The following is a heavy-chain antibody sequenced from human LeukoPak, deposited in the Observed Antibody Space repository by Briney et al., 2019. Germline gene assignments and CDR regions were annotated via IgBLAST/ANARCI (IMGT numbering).Heavy chain of an antibody. CDR1: GFTFSTYK. J-gene: IGHJ4*02. Sequence: GGSLRLSCAASGFTFSTYKMHWVRQAPGKGLEWVSYISSSGSVIYYADSVKGRFTISRDNAKNSLYLQMNSLRAEDTAVYYCAREITVAAACTLDYWGQGTLVTVSS. V-gene: IGHV3-48*03. CDR3: AREITVAAACTLDY. D-gene: IGHD6-13*01. CDR2: ISSSGSVI.